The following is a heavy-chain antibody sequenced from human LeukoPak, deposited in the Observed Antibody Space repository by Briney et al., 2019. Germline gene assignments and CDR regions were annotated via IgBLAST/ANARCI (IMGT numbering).Heavy chain of an antibody. J-gene: IGHJ4*02. CDR1: GYTFTSYG. D-gene: IGHD3-10*01. CDR2: ISAYNGNT. CDR3: ARDDTMVRGVTPPLDY. Sequence: GASVKVSCKASGYTFTSYGISWVRQAPGQGLEWMGWISAYNGNTNYAQKLQGRVTMTTDTSTSTAYMELRSPRSDDTAVYYCARDDTMVRGVTPPLDYWGQGTLVTVSS. V-gene: IGHV1-18*01.